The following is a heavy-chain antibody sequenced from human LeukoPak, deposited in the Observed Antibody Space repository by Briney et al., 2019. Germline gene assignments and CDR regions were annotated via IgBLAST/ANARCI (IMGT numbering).Heavy chain of an antibody. J-gene: IGHJ4*02. CDR3: AKGYDYGDY. Sequence: GGSLRLSCAASGFTFSSYAMRWVRQAPGKGLEYVSAISGNGSSTYYANSVKGRFTISRDNSKNTLYLQMNSLRAEDAAVYYCAKGYDYGDYWGQGTLVTVSS. V-gene: IGHV3-64*01. CDR1: GFTFSSYA. CDR2: ISGNGSST. D-gene: IGHD3-16*01.